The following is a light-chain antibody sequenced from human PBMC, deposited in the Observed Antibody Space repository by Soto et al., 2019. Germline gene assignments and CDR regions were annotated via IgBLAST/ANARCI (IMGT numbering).Light chain of an antibody. CDR3: CSYTGGSTAYV. Sequence: ALTQPASVSGSPGQSITVSCTGSSNDVGNYNLVSWYHQSPGKAPKLLIYEDSKRPSGVSNRFSGSKSGDTASLTISGLQTEDEADYYCCSYTGGSTAYVFGTGTKVTVL. CDR2: EDS. J-gene: IGLJ1*01. V-gene: IGLV2-23*01. CDR1: SNDVGNYNL.